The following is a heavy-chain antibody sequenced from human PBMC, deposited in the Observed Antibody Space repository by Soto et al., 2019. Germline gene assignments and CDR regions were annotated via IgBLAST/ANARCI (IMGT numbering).Heavy chain of an antibody. J-gene: IGHJ6*02. CDR1: GYTFTSYG. V-gene: IGHV1-18*01. Sequence: QVQLVQSGAEVKKPGASVKVSCKASGYTFTSYGISWVRQAPGQGLEWMGWISAYNGNTNYAQKLQGRATMTTDTATSTAYMELRSLRSDDTAVYYCASHPSTVTTEIYYYYYGMDVWGQGTTVTVSS. D-gene: IGHD4-17*01. CDR2: ISAYNGNT. CDR3: ASHPSTVTTEIYYYYYGMDV.